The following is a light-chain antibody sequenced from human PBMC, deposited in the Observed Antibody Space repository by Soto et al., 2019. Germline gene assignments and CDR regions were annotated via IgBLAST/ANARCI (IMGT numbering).Light chain of an antibody. CDR3: QQYGSSSRT. CDR1: QSVSSY. Sequence: DIVLTQSLGTLSLSPGERATLSCRASQSVSSYLAWYQQKPGQAPRLLIYGASSRATGIPDRFSGGGSGTDFTLTISRLEPEDFAVYYCQQYGSSSRTFGQGTNVEVK. J-gene: IGKJ1*01. CDR2: GAS. V-gene: IGKV3-20*01.